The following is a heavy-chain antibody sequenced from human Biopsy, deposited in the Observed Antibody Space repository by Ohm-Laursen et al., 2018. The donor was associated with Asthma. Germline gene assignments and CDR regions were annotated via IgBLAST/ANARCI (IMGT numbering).Heavy chain of an antibody. V-gene: IGHV3-30*03. D-gene: IGHD2-15*01. CDR2: ISFDGTNK. CDR3: ARVDGVVEPATRMGGMDV. CDR1: GFSFSSYG. J-gene: IGHJ6*02. Sequence: RSLRLSCSASGFSFSSYGMRWVRQTPGKGLEWVAVISFDGTNKYYADSVKGRFTISRDNSKNTLDLQMNSLSAEDSAVYYCARVDGVVEPATRMGGMDVWGQGTTVTVSS.